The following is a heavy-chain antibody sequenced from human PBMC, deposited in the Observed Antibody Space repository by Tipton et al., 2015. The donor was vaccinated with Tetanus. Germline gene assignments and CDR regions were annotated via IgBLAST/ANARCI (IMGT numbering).Heavy chain of an antibody. CDR3: ARHQSGYFTPFDY. CDR1: GGSIRGGTFY. Sequence: GLVKPSETLSLTCTVSGGSIRGGTFYWGWIRQPPGKGLEWIGSIYESGDTYYIPSLKSRVTISVDTSKNQFSLNLNSMAAADTGVHYCARHQSGYFTPFDYWGQGNLVTVSS. J-gene: IGHJ4*02. D-gene: IGHD3-3*01. CDR2: IYESGDT. V-gene: IGHV4-39*01.